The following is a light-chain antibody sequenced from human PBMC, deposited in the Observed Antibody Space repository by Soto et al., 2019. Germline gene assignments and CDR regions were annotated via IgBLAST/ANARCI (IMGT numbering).Light chain of an antibody. CDR1: QSIIRY. J-gene: IGKJ2*03. V-gene: IGKV1-5*01. CDR3: QQYNAYYS. CDR2: DVS. Sequence: DIHLTQSPSTLSASIGDIVTITFRASQSIIRYLSWYQQKPGKAPELLIYDVSTLQSGVPSRFSGTGSGTEFTLTISSLQPEDFATYYCQQYNAYYSFGQGTKVDIK.